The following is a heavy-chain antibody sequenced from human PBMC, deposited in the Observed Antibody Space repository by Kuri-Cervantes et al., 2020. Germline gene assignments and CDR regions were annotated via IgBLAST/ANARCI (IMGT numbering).Heavy chain of an antibody. CDR1: GGSISSSNW. Sequence: SETLSLTCAVSGGSISSSNWWSWVRQPPGKGLEWIGEIYHSGSTNYNPSLKSRVTISVDKSKNQFSLKLSSVTAADTAAYYCARRGIAAAAPFDYWGQGTLVTVSS. CDR3: ARRGIAAAAPFDY. CDR2: IYHSGST. V-gene: IGHV4-4*02. J-gene: IGHJ4*02. D-gene: IGHD6-13*01.